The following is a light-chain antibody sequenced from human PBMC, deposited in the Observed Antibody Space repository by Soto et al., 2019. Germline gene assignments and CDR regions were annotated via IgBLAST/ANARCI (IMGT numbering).Light chain of an antibody. CDR3: QQYNNWPRT. CDR1: QSVSSN. CDR2: GAS. V-gene: IGKV3-15*01. Sequence: EIVMVQSPATLSVSPGERATLSCRASQSVSSNLAWYQQKPGQTPRVLIYGASTRATGIPARFSGSGSGTEFTLTISSLQSEDFAVYSCQQYNNWPRTFGQGTKVEIK. J-gene: IGKJ1*01.